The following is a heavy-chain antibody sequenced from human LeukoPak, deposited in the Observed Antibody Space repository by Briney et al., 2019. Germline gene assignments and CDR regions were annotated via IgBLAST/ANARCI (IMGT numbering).Heavy chain of an antibody. CDR3: ARYCSSTSCYAFDY. J-gene: IGHJ4*02. D-gene: IGHD2-2*01. V-gene: IGHV3-23*01. CDR1: GFTFSSYA. Sequence: GGSLRLSCAASGFTFSSYAMSWVRQAPGKGLEWVSAISGSGGSTYYADSVKGRFTISRDNSKNTLYLQMNSLRAEDTAVYYCARYCSSTSCYAFDYWGQGTLVTVSS. CDR2: ISGSGGST.